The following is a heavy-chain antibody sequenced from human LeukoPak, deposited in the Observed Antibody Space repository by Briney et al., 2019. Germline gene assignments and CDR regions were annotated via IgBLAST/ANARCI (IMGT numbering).Heavy chain of an antibody. CDR3: ARDRYSYGYDY. CDR2: IYYSGST. D-gene: IGHD5-18*01. V-gene: IGHV4-31*03. J-gene: IGHJ4*02. Sequence: PSETLSLTCTVSGGPISSGGYYWSWIRQHPGKGLEWIGYIYYSGSTYYNPSLKSRVTISVDTSKNQFSLKLSSVTAADTAVYYCARDRYSYGYDYWGQGTLVTVSS. CDR1: GGPISSGGYY.